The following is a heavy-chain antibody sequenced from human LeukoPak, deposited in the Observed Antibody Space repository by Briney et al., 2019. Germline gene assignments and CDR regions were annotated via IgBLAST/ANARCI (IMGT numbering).Heavy chain of an antibody. D-gene: IGHD3-22*01. V-gene: IGHV3-21*04. Sequence: GGSLRLSCAASGFTFSSYSMNWVRQAPGKGLEWVSSISSSSSYIYYADSVKGRFTISRDNAKNSLYLQMNSLRAEDTAVYYCAKVPQTYYYDSSGLVDYWGQGTLVTVSS. J-gene: IGHJ4*02. CDR2: ISSSSSYI. CDR3: AKVPQTYYYDSSGLVDY. CDR1: GFTFSSYS.